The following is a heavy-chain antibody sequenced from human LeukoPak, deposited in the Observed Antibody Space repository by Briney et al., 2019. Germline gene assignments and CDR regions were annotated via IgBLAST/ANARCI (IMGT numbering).Heavy chain of an antibody. CDR1: GGTFSSYA. CDR3: ARPLTYYDFWSGYSQPNYYYYYMGV. D-gene: IGHD3-3*01. Sequence: ASVKVSCKASGGTFSSYAISWVRQAPGQGLEWMGGIIPIFGTANYAQKFQGRVTITADESTSTAYMELNSLRSEDTAVYYCARPLTYYDFWSGYSQPNYYYYYMGVWGKGTTVTVSS. J-gene: IGHJ6*03. V-gene: IGHV1-69*13. CDR2: IIPIFGTA.